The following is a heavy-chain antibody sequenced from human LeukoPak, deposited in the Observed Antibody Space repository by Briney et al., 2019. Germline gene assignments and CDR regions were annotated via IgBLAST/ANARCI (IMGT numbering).Heavy chain of an antibody. D-gene: IGHD3-10*01. CDR3: ARGSPHYGSGVSFDY. CDR2: IIPIFGTA. J-gene: IGHJ4*02. Sequence: GASVKVSCKASGGTFSSYAISWVRQAPGQGLEWMGGIIPIFGTANYAQKFQGRVTITADESTSTAYIELSSLRSEDTAVYYCARGSPHYGSGVSFDYWGQGTLVTVSS. V-gene: IGHV1-69*13. CDR1: GGTFSSYA.